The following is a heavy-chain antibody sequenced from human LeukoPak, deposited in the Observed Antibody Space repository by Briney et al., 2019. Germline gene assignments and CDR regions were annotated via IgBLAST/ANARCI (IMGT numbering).Heavy chain of an antibody. Sequence: PGGSLRLSCAASGFTFSNFNMNWVRQAPGKGLEWVSTISIASTHILYADSVKGRFTISRDNAKNSLYLQMNSLRVEDTAVYYCAREPSGNFGQLVSSAEYFQHWGQGTRVTVSS. V-gene: IGHV3-21*01. D-gene: IGHD5/OR15-5a*01. CDR2: ISIASTHI. CDR1: GFTFSNFN. J-gene: IGHJ1*01. CDR3: AREPSGNFGQLVSSAEYFQH.